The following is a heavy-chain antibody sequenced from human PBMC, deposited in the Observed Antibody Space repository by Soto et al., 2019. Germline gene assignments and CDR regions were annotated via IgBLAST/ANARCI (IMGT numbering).Heavy chain of an antibody. CDR3: AGELDIHHGLGY. Sequence: PSQTLSLTCAISWGSVSSNTATWNWVRQSPSRGLEWLGRTYYRSNWNFDYALSVKSRITINPDTSKNQFSLQLNSLTPADTAVYYCAGELDIHHGLGYWGPGTSVTVSS. V-gene: IGHV6-1*01. J-gene: IGHJ4*02. CDR1: WGSVSSNTAT. CDR2: TYYRSNWNF. D-gene: IGHD3-3*02.